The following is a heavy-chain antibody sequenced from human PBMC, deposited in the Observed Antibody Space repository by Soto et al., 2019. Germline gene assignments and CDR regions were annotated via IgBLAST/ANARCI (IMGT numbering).Heavy chain of an antibody. Sequence: QITVKESGPALVKPTQTLTLTCTFSGLAFSTADRAVGWIRQAPGKALDLLALIDGDDNKRYSPSLKNRLTIASRTSKDQVGHTMTDMYPVDTAKYSCAHGLTSGKTIFFESWGQGTLVTVSA. V-gene: IGHV2-5*02. J-gene: IGHJ4*02. CDR1: GLAFSTADRA. CDR2: IDGDDNK. CDR3: AHGLTSGKTIFFES. D-gene: IGHD1-1*01.